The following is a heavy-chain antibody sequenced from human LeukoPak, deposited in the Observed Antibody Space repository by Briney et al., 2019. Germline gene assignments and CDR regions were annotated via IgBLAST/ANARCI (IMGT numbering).Heavy chain of an antibody. CDR2: IYHSGST. Sequence: SETLSLTCTVSGYSISSGYYWGWIRQPPGKGLEWIGSIYHSGSTNYNPSLKSRVTISVDTSKNQFSLKLSSVTAADTAVYYCARAGISFSIRYYYYMDVWGKGTTVTISS. D-gene: IGHD5-12*01. J-gene: IGHJ6*03. V-gene: IGHV4-38-2*02. CDR3: ARAGISFSIRYYYYMDV. CDR1: GYSISSGYY.